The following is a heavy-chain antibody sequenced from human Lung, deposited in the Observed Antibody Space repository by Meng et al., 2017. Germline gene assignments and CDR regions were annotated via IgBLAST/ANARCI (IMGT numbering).Heavy chain of an antibody. CDR3: ARGPTTMAHDFDY. CDR2: INHSGST. V-gene: IGHV4-34*01. D-gene: IGHD4-11*01. CDR1: GGSFSDYY. Sequence: VQPQKVGAGRLKPSETLSLTCVVSGGSFSDYYWSWIRQLPGKGLEWIGEINHSGSTNYNPSLESRATISVDTSQNNLSLKLSSVTAADSAVYYCARGPTTMAHDFDYWGQGTLVTVSS. J-gene: IGHJ4*02.